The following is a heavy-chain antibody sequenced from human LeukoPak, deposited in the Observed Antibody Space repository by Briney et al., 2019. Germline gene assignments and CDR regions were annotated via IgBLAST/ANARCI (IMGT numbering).Heavy chain of an antibody. V-gene: IGHV5-10-1*01. J-gene: IGHJ4*02. CDR2: IDPSDSYT. CDR3: ASTVQLELPFFDY. D-gene: IGHD1-1*01. CDR1: GYSFTSYW. Sequence: GESLKISCQGSGYSFTSYWISWVRQMPGKGLEWMGRIDPSDSYTNYSPSFQGHVTISADKSISTAYLQWGSLKASDTAMYYCASTVQLELPFFDYWGQGTLVTVSS.